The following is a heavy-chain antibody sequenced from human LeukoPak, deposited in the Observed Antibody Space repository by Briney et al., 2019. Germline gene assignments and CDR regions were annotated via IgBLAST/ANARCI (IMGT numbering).Heavy chain of an antibody. CDR3: ASRETHSGWSFYYYYGMDV. CDR1: GGTFSSYA. V-gene: IGHV1-69*13. CDR2: IIPIFGTA. Sequence: ASVKVSCKASGGTFSSYAISWVRQAPGQGLEWMGGIIPIFGTANYAQKFQGRVTITADESTSTAYMELSSLRSEDTAVYYCASRETHSGWSFYYYYGMDVWGQGTTVTVSS. D-gene: IGHD6-19*01. J-gene: IGHJ6*02.